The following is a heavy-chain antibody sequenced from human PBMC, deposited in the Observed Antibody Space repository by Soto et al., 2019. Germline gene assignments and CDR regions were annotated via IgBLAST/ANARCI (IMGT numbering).Heavy chain of an antibody. CDR3: ARGHTYGTFDY. D-gene: IGHD5-18*01. CDR2: MYYSGST. Sequence: LQPPGKGLEWIGSMYYSGSTNYNPSLKSQVSISADTSKNHFSLNLSSVTAADTAVYYCARGHTYGTFDYWGQGTLVTVSS. V-gene: IGHV4-61*03. J-gene: IGHJ4*02.